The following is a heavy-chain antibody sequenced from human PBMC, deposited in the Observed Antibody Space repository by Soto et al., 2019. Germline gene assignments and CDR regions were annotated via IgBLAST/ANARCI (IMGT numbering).Heavy chain of an antibody. CDR3: TVWGSGNDFGAA. CDR2: SKNKADSYTT. Sequence: EVQLVESGGGLVQPGGSLRLSCAASGFTFSDHYMDWVRQAPGKGLEWVGRSKNKADSYTTEYDEYVKGRFTISRDGSKNSLFLQMNSLKTEDTAVYYCTVWGSGNDFGAAWGQGILVTVSS. V-gene: IGHV3-72*01. D-gene: IGHD3-10*01. CDR1: GFTFSDHY. J-gene: IGHJ4*02.